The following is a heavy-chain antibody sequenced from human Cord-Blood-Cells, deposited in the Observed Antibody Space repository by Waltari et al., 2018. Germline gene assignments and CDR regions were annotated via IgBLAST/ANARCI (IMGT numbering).Heavy chain of an antibody. CDR3: ARDLSYYDSRGDAFDI. CDR2: ISDDGSNI. D-gene: IGHD3-22*01. CDR1: GFTFSSYA. J-gene: IGHJ3*02. V-gene: IGHV3-30*04. Sequence: QVQLVESGGGVVQPGRSLRLSCAASGFTFSSYAMHWVRQAPGKGQEWVAVISDDGSNIYDADSVKGRFTISRDNSKNTLYLQMNSLRAEDTAVYYCARDLSYYDSRGDAFDIWGQGQWSPSLQ.